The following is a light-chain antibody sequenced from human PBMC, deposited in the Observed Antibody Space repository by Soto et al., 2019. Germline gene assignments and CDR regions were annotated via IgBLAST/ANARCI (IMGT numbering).Light chain of an antibody. CDR1: QSVSSN. Sequence: EIVMTQSPATLSVSPGERATLSCRASQSVSSNLAWYQQKPGQAPRLLIYGASTRATGIPGRFSGSWSGIEFTLTISSLQSEDFALYYCQQDNNWPPWTFGQGTKVEIK. J-gene: IGKJ1*01. CDR3: QQDNNWPPWT. V-gene: IGKV3-15*01. CDR2: GAS.